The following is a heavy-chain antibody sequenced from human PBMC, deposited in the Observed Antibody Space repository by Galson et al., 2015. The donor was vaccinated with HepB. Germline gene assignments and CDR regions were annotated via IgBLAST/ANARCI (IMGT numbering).Heavy chain of an antibody. V-gene: IGHV3-23*01. Sequence: SLRLSCAASGFTFSGYAMSWVRQAPGKGPEWVSSISGSGDSSHYADSVKGRFTISRDNSKNTPYLQMNSLRAEDTAVYYCAKNPPVAGLIFFGYFDLWGRGTLVTVSS. J-gene: IGHJ2*01. D-gene: IGHD6-19*01. CDR1: GFTFSGYA. CDR3: AKNPPVAGLIFFGYFDL. CDR2: ISGSGDSS.